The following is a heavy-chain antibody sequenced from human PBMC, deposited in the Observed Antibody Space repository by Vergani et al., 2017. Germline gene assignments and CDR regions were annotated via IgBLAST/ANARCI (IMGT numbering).Heavy chain of an antibody. CDR1: GYIFKNYY. CDR2: LNPTTGHT. CDR3: ARSIGYCAGATCRAYYFDH. J-gene: IGHJ5*02. V-gene: IGHV1-46*02. Sequence: VQLVQSGAEVRKPGASVTVSCTASGYIFKNYYIHWLRQAPGQAFEWMGILNPTTGHTTSAQKFMGRVDMTRDPSTDTSTRTVQMTLRSLRSEDTAVYYCARSIGYCAGATCRAYYFDHLVQGTRVTVSS. D-gene: IGHD2-21*01.